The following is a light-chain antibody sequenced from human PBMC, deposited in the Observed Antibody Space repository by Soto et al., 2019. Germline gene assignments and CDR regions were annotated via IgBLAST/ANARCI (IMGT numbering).Light chain of an antibody. J-gene: IGLJ2*01. CDR3: CSYAGSVV. Sequence: QSVLTQPPSVSGAPGQRVTISCTGSSSNIGAGYDVHWYQQLPGTAPKVLIYGNSNRPSGVPDRFSGSKSGTSASLAITGLQAEEEADYYCCSYAGSVVFGGGTKLTVL. CDR1: SSNIGAGYD. V-gene: IGLV1-40*01. CDR2: GNS.